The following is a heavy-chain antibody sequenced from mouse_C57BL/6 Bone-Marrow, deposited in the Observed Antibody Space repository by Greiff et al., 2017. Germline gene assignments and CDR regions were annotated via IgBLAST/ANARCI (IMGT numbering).Heavy chain of an antibody. Sequence: QVQLQQPGAELVKPGASVKLSCKASGYTFTSYWMHWVKQRPGQGLEWIGMINPNSGSTNYNEKFKSKATLTVDKSSSTAYMQLSSLTSEDAAVYYCARESKRGAMDYWGQGTSVTVSS. D-gene: IGHD2-5*01. CDR1: GYTFTSYW. J-gene: IGHJ4*01. CDR3: ARESKRGAMDY. V-gene: IGHV1-64*01. CDR2: INPNSGST.